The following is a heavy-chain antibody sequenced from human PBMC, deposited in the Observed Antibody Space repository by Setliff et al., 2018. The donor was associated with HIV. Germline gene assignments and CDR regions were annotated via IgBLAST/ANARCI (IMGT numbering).Heavy chain of an antibody. CDR3: ARGRGESRTNYFDY. CDR1: GFTVSSTY. V-gene: IGHV3-53*01. Sequence: GGSLRLSCAASGFTVSSTYMSWVRQSPVRGLEWVSVVYSAGNTYYADSLKGRFTISRDTSKNTLHLHMNSLRAEDTAVYFCARGRGESRTNYFDYWGQGTLVTVSS. CDR2: VYSAGNT. J-gene: IGHJ4*02.